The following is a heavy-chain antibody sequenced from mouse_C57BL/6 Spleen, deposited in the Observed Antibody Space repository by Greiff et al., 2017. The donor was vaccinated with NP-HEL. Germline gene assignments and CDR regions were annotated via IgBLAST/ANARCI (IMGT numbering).Heavy chain of an antibody. CDR3: ARGYYGSSGAY. V-gene: IGHV5-17*01. CDR2: ISSGSSTI. J-gene: IGHJ3*01. Sequence: EVHLVESGGGLVKPGGSLKLSCAASGFTFSDYGMHWVRQAPEKGLEWVAYISSGSSTIYYADTVKGRFTISRGNAKNTLFLQMTSLRSEDTAMYYCARGYYGSSGAYWGQGTLVTVSA. D-gene: IGHD1-1*01. CDR1: GFTFSDYG.